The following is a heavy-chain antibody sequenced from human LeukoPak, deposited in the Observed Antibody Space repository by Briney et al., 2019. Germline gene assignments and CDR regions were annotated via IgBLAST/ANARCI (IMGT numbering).Heavy chain of an antibody. J-gene: IGHJ4*02. CDR3: AKGRYSSSWYGGYFDY. Sequence: GGSLRLSCAASGFTFSSYAMSWVRQAPGKGLEWVSAISGSGGSTFYADSVKGRFTMSRDNSKNTLFLQMNSLRAEDTAVYYCAKGRYSSSWYGGYFDYWGQGTLVTVSS. V-gene: IGHV3-23*01. CDR1: GFTFSSYA. CDR2: ISGSGGST. D-gene: IGHD6-13*01.